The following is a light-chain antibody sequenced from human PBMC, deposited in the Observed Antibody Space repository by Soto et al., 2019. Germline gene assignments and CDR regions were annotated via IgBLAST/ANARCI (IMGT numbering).Light chain of an antibody. CDR2: DVS. V-gene: IGLV2-14*01. Sequence: QSALTQPASVSGSPGQSITISCTGTSSDVGGYNYVSWYQQHPGKAPKLMIYDVSNRPSGVSNRFSGSKCGNTASLTISGLQAEDEADYYCSSYTSSSSYVFGTGTKLTVL. CDR1: SSDVGGYNY. J-gene: IGLJ1*01. CDR3: SSYTSSSSYV.